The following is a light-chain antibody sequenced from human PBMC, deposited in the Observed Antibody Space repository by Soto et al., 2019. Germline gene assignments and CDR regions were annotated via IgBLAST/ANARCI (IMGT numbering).Light chain of an antibody. CDR1: QSVINSY. CDR3: QKYGNAPWT. V-gene: IGKV3-20*01. J-gene: IGKJ1*01. Sequence: EVVLTQSPGTLSLSSGERATLSCRASQSVINSYVAWYQQKPGQAPRLLLYGSYNRATGIPDRFSGSGSGTDFTLTISRMEPENFAVYYCQKYGNAPWTFGQGTKVEIK. CDR2: GSY.